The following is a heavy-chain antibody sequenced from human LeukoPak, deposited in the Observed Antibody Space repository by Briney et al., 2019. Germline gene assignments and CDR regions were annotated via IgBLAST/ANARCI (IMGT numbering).Heavy chain of an antibody. V-gene: IGHV4-31*03. CDR1: GGSISSGGYH. CDR3: ARRPPGIEYGMDV. D-gene: IGHD6-13*01. J-gene: IGHJ6*02. CDR2: IYYSGST. Sequence: PSHTLSLTCTVSGGSISSGGYHWSWIRQHPGKGLEWIGYIYYSGSTYYNPSLKSRVTISVDTSKNQFSLKLSSVTAADTAVYYCARRPPGIEYGMDVWGQGTTVTVSS.